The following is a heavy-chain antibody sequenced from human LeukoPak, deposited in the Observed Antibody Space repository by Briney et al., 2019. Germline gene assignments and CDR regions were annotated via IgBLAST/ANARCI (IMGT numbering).Heavy chain of an antibody. Sequence: GGSLRLSCAASGFTFSSYGMHWVRQAPGKGLEWVADIRYDGSNKNYGDSVKGRFTISRDNSKKTLYLQLNSLRTEDTAVYYCAKEVGAAAFDYWGQGTLVTVSS. V-gene: IGHV3-30*02. D-gene: IGHD2-15*01. CDR1: GFTFSSYG. J-gene: IGHJ4*02. CDR2: IRYDGSNK. CDR3: AKEVGAAAFDY.